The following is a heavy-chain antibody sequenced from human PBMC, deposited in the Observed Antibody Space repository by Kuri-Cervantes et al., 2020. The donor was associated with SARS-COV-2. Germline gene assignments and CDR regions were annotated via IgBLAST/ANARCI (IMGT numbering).Heavy chain of an antibody. CDR3: TRAGYDNSGYYYSFDF. Sequence: GPLRLACTVSGGSISSHYWSLIRQPPGKGLEWIRYVYSSGSTNYSSSLKSRVTISVDTSKNQFSLKLTSVTAADTAVYYCTRAGYDNSGYYYSFDFWGQGTLVTVSS. V-gene: IGHV4-59*11. CDR2: VYSSGST. J-gene: IGHJ4*02. CDR1: GGSISSHY. D-gene: IGHD3-22*01.